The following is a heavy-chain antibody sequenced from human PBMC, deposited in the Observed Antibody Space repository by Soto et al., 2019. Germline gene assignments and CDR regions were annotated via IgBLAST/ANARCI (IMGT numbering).Heavy chain of an antibody. CDR1: GGTFSSYT. V-gene: IGHV1-69*02. J-gene: IGHJ4*02. Sequence: QVQLVQSGAEVKKPGSSVKVSCKAPGGTFSSYTISWVRQAPGQGLEWMGRIIPILGIANYAQKFQGRVTITADKSTSTAYMELSSLRSEDTAVYYCARGGYCSGGSCYAFDYWGQGTLVTVSS. CDR2: IIPILGIA. CDR3: ARGGYCSGGSCYAFDY. D-gene: IGHD2-15*01.